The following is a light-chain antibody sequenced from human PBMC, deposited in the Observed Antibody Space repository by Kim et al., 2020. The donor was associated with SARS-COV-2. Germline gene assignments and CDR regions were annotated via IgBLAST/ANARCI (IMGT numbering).Light chain of an antibody. V-gene: IGLV1-44*01. CDR3: AAWDDSLNGWV. J-gene: IGLJ3*02. CDR1: RSTIGSNP. CDR2: SNN. Sequence: GQQVTISCSGSRSTIGSNPVNWYQPLPGTAPKLLNYSNNQRPSGVPDRFSGSKSGTSASQAISGLQSEDEADYYGAAWDDSLNGWVFGGGTQLTVL.